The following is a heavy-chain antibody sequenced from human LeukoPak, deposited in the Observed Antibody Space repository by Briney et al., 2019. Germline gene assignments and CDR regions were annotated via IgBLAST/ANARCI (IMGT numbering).Heavy chain of an antibody. J-gene: IGHJ4*02. CDR2: IYPGDSDT. CDR3: ASTTGTTYDY. CDR1: RYSFTRYW. Sequence: GESLQISCMGSRYSFTRYWNGPLRQMRGKGLEWMGIIYPGDSDTRYSPSFQGQVTISADKSISTAYLQWSSLKASDTAMYYCASTTGTTYDYWGQGTLVTVSS. V-gene: IGHV5-51*01. D-gene: IGHD1-1*01.